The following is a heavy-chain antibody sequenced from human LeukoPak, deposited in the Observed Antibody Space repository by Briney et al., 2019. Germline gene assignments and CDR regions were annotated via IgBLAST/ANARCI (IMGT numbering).Heavy chain of an antibody. V-gene: IGHV1-69*13. Sequence: ASVKVSCKASGGTFSSYAISWVRQAPGQGLEWMGGIIPIFGTANYAQKFQGRVTITADESTSTAYMELSSLRSEDTAVYYCARVPNYCSSTSCFYNWFDPWGQGTLVTVSS. D-gene: IGHD2-2*01. CDR3: ARVPNYCSSTSCFYNWFDP. J-gene: IGHJ5*02. CDR1: GGTFSSYA. CDR2: IIPIFGTA.